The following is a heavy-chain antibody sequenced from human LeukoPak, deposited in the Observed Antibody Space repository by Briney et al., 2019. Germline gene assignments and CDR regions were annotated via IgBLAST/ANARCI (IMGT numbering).Heavy chain of an antibody. CDR3: AREDRDDSSGRHLWYYGMDV. Sequence: TSETLSLTCTVSGGSISSGDYYWSWIRQPPGKGLEWIGYIYYSGSTYYNPSLKSRVTISVDTSKNQFSLKLSSVTAADTAVYYCAREDRDDSSGRHLWYYGMDVWGQGTTVTVSS. CDR1: GGSISSGDYY. J-gene: IGHJ6*02. CDR2: IYYSGST. V-gene: IGHV4-30-4*01. D-gene: IGHD3-22*01.